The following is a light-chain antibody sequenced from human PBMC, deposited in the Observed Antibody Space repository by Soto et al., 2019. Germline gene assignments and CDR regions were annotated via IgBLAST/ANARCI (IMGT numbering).Light chain of an antibody. CDR3: QQTKSYPLA. V-gene: IGKV1-12*01. J-gene: IGKJ4*01. Sequence: EIQMTQSPSSVSASVGDRVTITCRASQDISNWLAWYQQRPGKDTNLLIYAESSLQTGVPSRFSGGGFGTDVTLNISSLQPEDFATYYCQQTKSYPLAFGGGTKVEIK. CDR2: AES. CDR1: QDISNW.